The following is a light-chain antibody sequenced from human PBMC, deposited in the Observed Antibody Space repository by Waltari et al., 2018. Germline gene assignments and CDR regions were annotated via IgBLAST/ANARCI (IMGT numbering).Light chain of an antibody. V-gene: IGLV2-23*02. J-gene: IGLJ2*01. CDR1: SDDVGNYNL. Sequence: QSTLTQPASVSGSLGQSITISCIGTSDDVGNYNLVSWYQQHPGKAPKFMIYGVNKRPSGVSNRFSGSKSGNTASLTISGLQGEDEAIYFCSSYAAYNTVIFGGGTKVTVL. CDR2: GVN. CDR3: SSYAAYNTVI.